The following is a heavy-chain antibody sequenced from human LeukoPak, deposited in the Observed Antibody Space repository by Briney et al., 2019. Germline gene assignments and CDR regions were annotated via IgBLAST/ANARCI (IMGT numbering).Heavy chain of an antibody. CDR1: GFTFSSYG. CDR3: AKDSNYYDSSGYHGYFDY. J-gene: IGHJ4*02. V-gene: IGHV3-30*18. CDR2: ISYDGSNK. Sequence: GRSLRLSCAASGFTFSSYGMHWVRRAPGKGLEWVAVISYDGSNKYYADSVKGRFTISRDNSKNTLYLQMNSLRAGDTAVYYCAKDSNYYDSSGYHGYFDYWGQGTLVTVSS. D-gene: IGHD3-22*01.